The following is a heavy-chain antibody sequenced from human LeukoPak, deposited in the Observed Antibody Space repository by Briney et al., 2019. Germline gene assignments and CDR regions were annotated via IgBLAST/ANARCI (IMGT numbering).Heavy chain of an antibody. CDR3: ARDNSVGDTAWWFDP. CDR1: GYTFTSYY. J-gene: IGHJ5*02. CDR2: INPSGGST. V-gene: IGHV1-46*01. D-gene: IGHD1-26*01. Sequence: ASVKVSCKASGYTFTSYYMHWVRQAPGQGLDWMGIINPSGGSTSYAQKFQGRLSLTRDMSTSTDYMELSSLRSEDTAVYYCARDNSVGDTAWWFDPWGQGTLVTVSS.